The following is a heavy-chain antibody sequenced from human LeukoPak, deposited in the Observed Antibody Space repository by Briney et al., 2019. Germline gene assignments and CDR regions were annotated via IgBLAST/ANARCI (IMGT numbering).Heavy chain of an antibody. CDR1: GFTFSSYS. J-gene: IGHJ4*02. CDR3: ARDYSPYYYDSSGYYDY. Sequence: GGSLRLSCAASGFTFSSYSMNWVRQAPGKGLEWVSSISSSSSYIYYADSVKGRFTISRDNAKNSLYLQMNSLRAEDRAVYYCARDYSPYYYDSSGYYDYWGQGTLVTVSS. V-gene: IGHV3-21*01. D-gene: IGHD3-22*01. CDR2: ISSSSSYI.